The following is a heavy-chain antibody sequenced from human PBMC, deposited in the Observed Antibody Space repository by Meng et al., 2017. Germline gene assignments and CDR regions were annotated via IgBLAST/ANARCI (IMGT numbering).Heavy chain of an antibody. CDR1: GYPFTCSC. V-gene: IGHV1-2*06. D-gene: IGHD3-22*01. J-gene: IGHJ5*02. Sequence: VAGVNRLVAAWNSTCNTSGYPFTCSCMHGVRQAPGQGLGWMGRINPKVGGTNYAQKFQGRVTMTRDTSISTSYMELSRLRSDDTAVYYCARALIVVANWFDPWGQGTLVTVSS. CDR2: INPKVGGT. CDR3: ARALIVVANWFDP.